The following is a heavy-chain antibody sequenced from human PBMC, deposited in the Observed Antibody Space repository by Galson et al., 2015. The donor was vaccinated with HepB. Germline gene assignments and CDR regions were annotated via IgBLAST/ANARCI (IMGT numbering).Heavy chain of an antibody. V-gene: IGHV4-61*10. CDR3: ARHMDILTAGNWFDP. CDR1: GGSVSSGNYY. J-gene: IGHJ5*02. D-gene: IGHD3-9*01. Sequence: ETLSLTCTVSGGSVSSGNYYWSWIRQPAGKGLEWIGYIYYSGSTNYNPSLKSRVTISVDTSKNQFSLKLSSVTAADTAVYYCARHMDILTAGNWFDPWGQGTLVTVSS. CDR2: IYYSGST.